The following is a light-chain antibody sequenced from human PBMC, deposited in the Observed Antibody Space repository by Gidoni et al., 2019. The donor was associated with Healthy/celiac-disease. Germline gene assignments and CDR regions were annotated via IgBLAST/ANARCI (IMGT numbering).Light chain of an antibody. J-gene: IGKJ4*01. CDR1: QSVSSN. V-gene: IGKV3-15*01. CDR2: GAS. CDR3: QQYNNWPLT. Sequence: EIVMTKSPATLSVYPGERATHSCRASQSVSSNLAWYQQKPGQAPRLLIYGASTRATGIPARFSGSGSGTEFTLTISSLQSEDFAVYYCQQYNNWPLTFXGXTKVEIK.